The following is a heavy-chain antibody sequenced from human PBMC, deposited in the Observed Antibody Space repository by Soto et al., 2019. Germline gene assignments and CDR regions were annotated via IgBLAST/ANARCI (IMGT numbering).Heavy chain of an antibody. CDR1: GYTFPNYA. Sequence: GASVKVSCKASGYTFPNYAIHWVRQAPGQRLECMGWINAASGNTKYSQSFQGRVTITRDTSASTAYMELSSLTSEDTAVYYCARGGGWQPDYWGQGTLVTVSS. J-gene: IGHJ4*02. V-gene: IGHV1-3*01. CDR3: ARGGGWQPDY. CDR2: INAASGNT. D-gene: IGHD6-19*01.